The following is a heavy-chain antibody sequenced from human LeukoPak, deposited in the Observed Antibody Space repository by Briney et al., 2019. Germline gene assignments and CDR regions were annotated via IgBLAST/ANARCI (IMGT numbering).Heavy chain of an antibody. D-gene: IGHD6-13*01. CDR3: ARGSYSRGGSFDY. CDR1: GFTFSTSW. V-gene: IGHV3-7*01. Sequence: GGSLILSCAASGFTFSTSWMIWVRQAPGKGLEWVANIKQDGNEKYYVDSVKGRFTISRDNAKNSLFLQMNSLRVEDTAMYYCARGSYSRGGSFDYWGQGTPVTVSS. CDR2: IKQDGNEK. J-gene: IGHJ4*02.